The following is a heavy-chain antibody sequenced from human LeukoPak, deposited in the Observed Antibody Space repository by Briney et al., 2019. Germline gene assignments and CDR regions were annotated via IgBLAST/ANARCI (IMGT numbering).Heavy chain of an antibody. CDR2: MYTVGTT. J-gene: IGHJ6*03. Sequence: GESLRLSCPAAAFSVSTNYMSWVSQAPGKGLEWVSVMYTVGTTHYADSVKGRCTISRDTSTNTVYLQLNSLRAEDTATYYCAGYGGSYPYYMDVWGKGTTVTLSS. D-gene: IGHD1-26*01. CDR1: AFSVSTNY. CDR3: AGYGGSYPYYMDV. V-gene: IGHV3-66*01.